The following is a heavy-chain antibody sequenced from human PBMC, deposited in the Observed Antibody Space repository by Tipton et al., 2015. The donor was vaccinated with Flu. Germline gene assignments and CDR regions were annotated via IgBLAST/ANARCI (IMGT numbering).Heavy chain of an antibody. V-gene: IGHV4-34*01. CDR3: ASSPLGYCSSTSCSNWFDP. J-gene: IGHJ5*02. CDR2: INHSGST. D-gene: IGHD2-2*01. CDR1: GGSFSGYY. Sequence: TLSLTCAVYGGSFSGYYWSWIRQPPGKGLEWIGEINHSGSTNYNPSLKSRVTISVDTSKNQFSLKLSSVTAADTAVYYCASSPLGYCSSTSCSNWFDPWGQGTLVTVSS.